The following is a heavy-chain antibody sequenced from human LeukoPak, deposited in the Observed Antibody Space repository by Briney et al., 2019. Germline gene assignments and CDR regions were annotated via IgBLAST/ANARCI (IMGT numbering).Heavy chain of an antibody. D-gene: IGHD6-6*01. Sequence: ASVKVSCKASGYTFSSYGINWVRQAPGQGLEWMGWMNPNSGNTGYAQKFQGRVTMTRNTSISTAYMELSSLRSEDTAVYYCARVSIAARLWYYWGQGTLVTVSS. V-gene: IGHV1-8*01. CDR3: ARVSIAARLWYY. J-gene: IGHJ4*02. CDR2: MNPNSGNT. CDR1: GYTFSSYG.